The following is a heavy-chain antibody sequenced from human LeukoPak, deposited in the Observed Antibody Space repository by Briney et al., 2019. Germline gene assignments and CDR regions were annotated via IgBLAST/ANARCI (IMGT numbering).Heavy chain of an antibody. Sequence: ASETLSLTCAGSGGSISSYYWSWIRQPPGKGLEWIGNIYYSGSTNYNASLKRRVTISVDTSKSQSYLKVSSVTAADTAVYYCARGSSISFNLDLWGRGTLVTASS. CDR3: ARGSSISFNLDL. J-gene: IGHJ2*01. CDR1: GGSISSYY. D-gene: IGHD6-13*01. CDR2: IYYSGST. V-gene: IGHV4-59*01.